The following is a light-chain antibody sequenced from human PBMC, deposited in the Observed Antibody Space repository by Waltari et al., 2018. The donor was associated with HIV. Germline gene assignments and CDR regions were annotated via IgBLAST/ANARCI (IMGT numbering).Light chain of an antibody. CDR2: DAS. CDR3: QQYVTSPLT. J-gene: IGKJ4*01. V-gene: IGKV3-20*01. Sequence: EIVLTQSPGTLSLSVGERATLSCRASQSLTSTYIAWYQQKPGQAPSLLIYDASTRATGIPDRFSGSGYGTDFTLTISRLEPEDFAVYYCQQYVTSPLTFGGGTKVQT. CDR1: QSLTSTY.